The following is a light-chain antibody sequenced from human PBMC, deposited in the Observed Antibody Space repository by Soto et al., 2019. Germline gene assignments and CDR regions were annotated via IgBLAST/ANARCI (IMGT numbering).Light chain of an antibody. J-gene: IGKJ4*01. CDR1: QSINTW. CDR2: GAS. CDR3: QPDNSFSQV. Sequence: DIQMTQSPSTLSASVGDRVNITCRASQSINTWLAWSQQKPGKAPKLLIYGASTLESGVPSRFSVSGSGTEFTLTITSLQPDDLATYYCQPDNSFSQVFGGGTKVEIK. V-gene: IGKV1-5*01.